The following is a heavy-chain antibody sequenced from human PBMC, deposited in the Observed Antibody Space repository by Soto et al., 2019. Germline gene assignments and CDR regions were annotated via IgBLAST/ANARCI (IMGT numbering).Heavy chain of an antibody. D-gene: IGHD2-15*01. CDR2: IYSGGST. CDR1: GFTVSSNY. J-gene: IGHJ6*03. CDR3: ARELSPVAANFYYYYYYMDV. Sequence: GGSLRLSCAASGFTVSSNYMSWVRQAPGKGLEWVSVIYSGGSTYYADSVKGRFTISRDNSKNTLYLQMNSLRAEDTAVYYCARELSPVAANFYYYYYYMDVWGKGTTVTVS. V-gene: IGHV3-66*01.